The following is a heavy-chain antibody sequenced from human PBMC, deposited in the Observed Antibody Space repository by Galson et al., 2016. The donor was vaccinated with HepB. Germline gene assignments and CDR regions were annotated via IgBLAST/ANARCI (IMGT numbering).Heavy chain of an antibody. CDR1: GYSFTSYW. D-gene: IGHD3-16*01. J-gene: IGHJ4*02. V-gene: IGHV5-10-1*01. CDR2: INPSDSYT. Sequence: QSGAEVKKSGESLRISCQGSGYSFTSYWITWVRQMPGKGLEWMGRINPSDSYTNYSPSFRGHVTISADKSISTAYLQWSSLKASDTAMYYCTRVFTPADPCDYWGQGTLVTVSS. CDR3: TRVFTPADPCDY.